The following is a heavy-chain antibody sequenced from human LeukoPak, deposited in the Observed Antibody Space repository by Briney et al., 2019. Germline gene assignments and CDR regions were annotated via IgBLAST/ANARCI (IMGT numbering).Heavy chain of an antibody. CDR3: ARGVAAAGTEYFQH. Sequence: SETLSLTCTVSGGSISSGYYYWSWIRQPPGKGLEWIGYIYYSGSTYYNPSLKSRVTISVDTSKNQFSLKLSSVTAADTAVYYCARGVAAAGTEYFQHWGQGTLVTVSS. D-gene: IGHD6-13*01. CDR1: GGSISSGYYY. CDR2: IYYSGST. V-gene: IGHV4-30-4*01. J-gene: IGHJ1*01.